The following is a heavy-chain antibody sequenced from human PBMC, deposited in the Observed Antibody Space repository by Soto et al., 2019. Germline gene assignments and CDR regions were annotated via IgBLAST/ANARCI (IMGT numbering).Heavy chain of an antibody. CDR3: ARDFGDYYFDY. CDR1: GFSLNTESMR. Sequence: SGPTLVNPTETLTLTCTFSGFSLNTESMRVSWIRQPPGKALEWLARIDWDDDKFYTSSLKTRLTISKDTSKNQVVLTMTNMDLVDTGTYYCARDFGDYYFDYWGQGAMVTVSS. V-gene: IGHV2-70*04. CDR2: IDWDDDK. D-gene: IGHD3-16*01. J-gene: IGHJ4*02.